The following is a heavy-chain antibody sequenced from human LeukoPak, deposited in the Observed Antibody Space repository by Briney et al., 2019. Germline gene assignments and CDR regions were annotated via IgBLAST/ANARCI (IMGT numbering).Heavy chain of an antibody. Sequence: PGGSLKLSCAASGFDFSGFYMHWVRQPSGRGLECVGLIRSKPSSYTTVYAASVKGRFTISRDDSKNTAYLQMNSLKAEDTAVYYCIRQECSGGSCSYVDYWGQGTLVTVSS. CDR1: GFDFSGFY. J-gene: IGHJ4*02. CDR3: IRQECSGGSCSYVDY. V-gene: IGHV3-73*01. CDR2: IRSKPSSYTT. D-gene: IGHD2-15*01.